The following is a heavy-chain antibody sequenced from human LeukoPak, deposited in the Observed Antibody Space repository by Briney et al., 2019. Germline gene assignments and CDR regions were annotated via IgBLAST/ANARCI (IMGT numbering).Heavy chain of an antibody. Sequence: SETLSLTCAVYGGSFSGYYWSRIRQPPGKGLEWIGEINHSGSTNYNPSLKSRVTISVDTSKNQFSLKLSSVTAADTAVYYCARGSIVVVPAAILYYYYGMDVWGQGTTVTVSS. V-gene: IGHV4-34*01. CDR2: INHSGST. J-gene: IGHJ6*02. CDR3: ARGSIVVVPAAILYYYYGMDV. CDR1: GGSFSGYY. D-gene: IGHD2-2*01.